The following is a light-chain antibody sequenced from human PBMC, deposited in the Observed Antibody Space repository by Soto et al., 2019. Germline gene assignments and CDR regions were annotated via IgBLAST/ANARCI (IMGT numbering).Light chain of an antibody. J-gene: IGLJ1*01. CDR2: DTT. CDR3: LLSYNGPYV. Sequence: QAVLTQEPSLTVCPGGTVTLTCGSSTGAVTNGHYPYWFQQKPGQAPRTLIYDTTNRHSWTPARFSGSLLGGKAALTLSGAQPEDEAEYYCLLSYNGPYVFGTGTKVTVL. V-gene: IGLV7-46*01. CDR1: TGAVTNGHY.